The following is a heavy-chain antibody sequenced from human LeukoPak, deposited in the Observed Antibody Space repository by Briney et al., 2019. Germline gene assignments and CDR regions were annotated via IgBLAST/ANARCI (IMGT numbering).Heavy chain of an antibody. J-gene: IGHJ4*02. CDR1: GFTFSSYA. D-gene: IGHD3-22*01. CDR2: ISNDGIDK. V-gene: IGHV3-30*18. CDR3: AKAPNMYYYDSGGYAWFDY. Sequence: PGGSLRLFCAASGFTFSSYAMTWVRQAPGKGLEWVAVISNDGIDKYYADSVKGRFTISRDNSKNTLYLQMNSLRAEDTAVYYCAKAPNMYYYDSGGYAWFDYWGQGTLVTVSS.